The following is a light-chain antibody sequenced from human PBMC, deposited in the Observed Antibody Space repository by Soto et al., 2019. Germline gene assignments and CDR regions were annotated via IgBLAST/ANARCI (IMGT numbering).Light chain of an antibody. Sequence: EIVLTQSPATLSLSPGERATLSCRASQSVSSYLAWYQQKPGQAPRLLIYDASNRATGIPARFSGSGSGTDFTLTISSLEPEDFAVYYCQQRSNWPRTFGGWTQVEIK. CDR3: QQRSNWPRT. CDR1: QSVSSY. CDR2: DAS. J-gene: IGKJ4*01. V-gene: IGKV3-11*01.